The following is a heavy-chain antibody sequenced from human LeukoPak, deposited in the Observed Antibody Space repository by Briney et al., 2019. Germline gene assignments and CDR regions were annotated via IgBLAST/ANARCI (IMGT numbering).Heavy chain of an antibody. CDR2: IKQDGSKE. J-gene: IGHJ3*01. CDR3: GRDPNGDYIGAFDL. CDR1: GFTFSNYW. V-gene: IGHV3-7*03. D-gene: IGHD4-17*01. Sequence: GGSLRLSCTASGFTFSNYWMHWVRQAPGKGLEWVATIKQDGSKEYYVDSVKGRFTISRDNAKNSLYLQMSSLRAEDTAIYYCGRDPNGDYIGAFDLWGQGTMVTVSS.